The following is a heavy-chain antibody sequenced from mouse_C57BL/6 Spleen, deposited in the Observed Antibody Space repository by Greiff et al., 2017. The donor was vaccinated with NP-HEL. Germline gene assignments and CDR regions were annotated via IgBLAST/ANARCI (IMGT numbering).Heavy chain of an antibody. J-gene: IGHJ3*01. CDR1: GYTFTDYY. Sequence: EVQLQQSGPELVKPGASVKISCKASGYTFTDYYMNWVKQSHGKSLEWIGDINPNNGGTSYNQKFKGKATLTVDKSSSTAYMELRSLTSEASAVYDCARGGYDKFAYWGQRTLVTVSA. CDR2: INPNNGGT. CDR3: ARGGYDKFAY. D-gene: IGHD2-2*01. V-gene: IGHV1-26*01.